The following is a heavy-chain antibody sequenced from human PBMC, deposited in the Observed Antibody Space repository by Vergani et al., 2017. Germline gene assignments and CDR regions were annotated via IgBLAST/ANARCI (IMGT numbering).Heavy chain of an antibody. CDR3: ARFMRGSGYYYALSGYGMDV. CDR2: ISAYNGNT. CDR1: GYTFTSYG. Sequence: QVQLVQSGAEVKKPGASVKVSCKASGYTFTSYGISWVRQAPGQGLEWMGWISAYNGNTNYVQKLQGRVTMTTDTSTSTAYMELRSLRSDDTAVYYCARFMRGSGYYYALSGYGMDVWGQGTTVTVSS. V-gene: IGHV1-18*01. D-gene: IGHD3-22*01. J-gene: IGHJ6*02.